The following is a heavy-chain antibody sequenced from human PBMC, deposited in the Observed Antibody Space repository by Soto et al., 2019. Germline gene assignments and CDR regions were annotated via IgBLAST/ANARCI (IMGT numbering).Heavy chain of an antibody. V-gene: IGHV1-8*01. Sequence: ASVKVSCKASGYTFSDFDISWLRQAAGQGPEWMEWMNAKSGDTFSAQRLQGKFNMTWDTSLSTAYMEVGSLTSDDAAIYYCARGNPFNYAGFDVWGQGTTVTVSS. CDR2: MNAKSGDT. D-gene: IGHD3-16*01. CDR3: ARGNPFNYAGFDV. J-gene: IGHJ6*02. CDR1: GYTFSDFD.